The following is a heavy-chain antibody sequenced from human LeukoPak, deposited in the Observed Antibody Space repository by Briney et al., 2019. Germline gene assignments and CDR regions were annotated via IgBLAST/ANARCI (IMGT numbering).Heavy chain of an antibody. D-gene: IGHD5-18*01. J-gene: IGHJ4*02. CDR2: IYYSETT. V-gene: IGHV4-59*01. CDR1: GGSISRNY. Sequence: SETLSLTCTVSGGSISRNYWNWIRQPPGKGLEWIGNIYYSETTNYNPSLKSRVSISVDTSKNLLSLKLSSVTAADTAVYHCARQGDRGYSYGLWGQGILVSVSS. CDR3: ARQGDRGYSYGL.